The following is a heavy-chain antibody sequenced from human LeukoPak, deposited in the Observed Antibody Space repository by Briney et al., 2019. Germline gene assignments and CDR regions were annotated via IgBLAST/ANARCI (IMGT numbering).Heavy chain of an antibody. Sequence: GESLMISCKGSGYSFTSYWINWVRQMPGKGLEWMGRIDPSDSYTNYSPSFQGHVSISADKSISTAYLQWSSLKASDTAMYYCARGTISNWFDPWGQGTLVTVSS. D-gene: IGHD1-1*01. V-gene: IGHV5-10-1*01. CDR2: IDPSDSYT. CDR1: GYSFTSYW. J-gene: IGHJ5*02. CDR3: ARGTISNWFDP.